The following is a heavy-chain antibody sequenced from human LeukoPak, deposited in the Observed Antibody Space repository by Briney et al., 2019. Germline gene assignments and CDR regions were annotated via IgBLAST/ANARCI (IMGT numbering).Heavy chain of an antibody. D-gene: IGHD6-13*01. CDR3: ARASSSWSPYFDY. CDR2: ISSSGSTI. J-gene: IGHJ4*02. Sequence: GGSLRLSCAASGFTFSSYEMNWVRQAPGKGLEWVSYISSSGSTIYYADSVKGRFTISRDNAKNSLYLQVNSLRAEDTAVYYCARASSSWSPYFDYWGQGTLVTVSS. CDR1: GFTFSSYE. V-gene: IGHV3-48*03.